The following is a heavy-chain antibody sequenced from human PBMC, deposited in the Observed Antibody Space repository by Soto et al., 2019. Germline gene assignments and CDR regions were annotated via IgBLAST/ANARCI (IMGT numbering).Heavy chain of an antibody. CDR2: ISSSGSTI. J-gene: IGHJ5*02. CDR3: ARVPASPALEWLLSYWFDP. Sequence: GGSLRLSCAASGFTFSDYYMSWIRQAPGKGLEWVSYISSSGSTIYYADSVKGRFTISRDNAKNSLYLQMNSLRAEDTAVYYCARVPASPALEWLLSYWFDPWGQGTLVTVSS. V-gene: IGHV3-11*01. D-gene: IGHD3-3*01. CDR1: GFTFSDYY.